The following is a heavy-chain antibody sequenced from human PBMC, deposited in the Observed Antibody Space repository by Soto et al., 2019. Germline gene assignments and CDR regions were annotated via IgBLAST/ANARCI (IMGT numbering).Heavy chain of an antibody. Sequence: GSLRLSCAASGFTVSSNYMSWVRQAPGKGLEWVSVIYSGGSTYYADSVKGRFTISRDNSKNTLYLQMNSLRAEDTAVYYCARDLAGRNYYYGMDVWGQGTTVTVSS. D-gene: IGHD6-13*01. J-gene: IGHJ6*02. V-gene: IGHV3-53*01. CDR3: ARDLAGRNYYYGMDV. CDR2: IYSGGST. CDR1: GFTVSSNY.